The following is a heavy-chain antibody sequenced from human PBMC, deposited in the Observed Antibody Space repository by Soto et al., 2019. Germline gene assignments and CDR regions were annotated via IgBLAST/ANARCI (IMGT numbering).Heavy chain of an antibody. CDR3: TRLGRPKGGMDV. V-gene: IGHV3-73*01. J-gene: IGHJ6*02. CDR2: IRSKGNSYAT. Sequence: GESLKISCAASGFTFSGSAMHWVRQASGKGLEWVGRIRSKGNSYATAYAASVKGRFTISRDDSKNTAYLQMNSLKTEDTAVYYCTRLGRPKGGMDVWGQGTTVTVSS. CDR1: GFTFSGSA.